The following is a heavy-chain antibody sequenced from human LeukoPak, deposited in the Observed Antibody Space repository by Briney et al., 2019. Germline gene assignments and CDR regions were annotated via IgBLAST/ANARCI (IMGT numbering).Heavy chain of an antibody. CDR3: AKYFDYYAAFDV. CDR2: VLPPFGAP. Sequence: GASLKVSCKTAGGTFNNYAINWVRQAPGQGLEWVGGVLPPFGAPASAQKFQGRVTFSTDASADTAYMDMSSLASEDTAVYYCAKYFDYYAAFDVWGKGTMVTVSS. CDR1: GGTFNNYA. D-gene: IGHD3-22*01. V-gene: IGHV1-69*05. J-gene: IGHJ3*01.